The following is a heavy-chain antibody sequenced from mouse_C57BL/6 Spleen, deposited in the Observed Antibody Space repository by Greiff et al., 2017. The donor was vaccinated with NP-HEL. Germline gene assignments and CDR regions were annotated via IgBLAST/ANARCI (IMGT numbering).Heavy chain of an antibody. CDR2: ISDGGSYT. Sequence: EVQRVESGGGLVKPGGSLKLSCAASGFTFSSYAMSWVRQTPEKRLEWVATISDGGSYTYYPDNVKGRFTISRDNAKNNLYLQMSHLKSEDTAMYYCARDRDYSNSSGAMDYWGQGTSVTVSS. D-gene: IGHD2-5*01. V-gene: IGHV5-4*01. CDR1: GFTFSSYA. CDR3: ARDRDYSNSSGAMDY. J-gene: IGHJ4*01.